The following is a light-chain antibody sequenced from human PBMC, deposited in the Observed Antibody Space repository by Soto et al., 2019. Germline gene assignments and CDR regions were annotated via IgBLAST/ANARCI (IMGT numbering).Light chain of an antibody. V-gene: IGKV3-20*01. Sequence: EIVLTQSPATLPVSPGERATLSCRASQTAGSNLAWYQQKPGLPPRLLIYGASSRATGIPDRFSGSGSGTDFTLTISRLEPEDFAVYYCQQYGSSPLTFDGGTKVDIK. CDR2: GAS. J-gene: IGKJ4*01. CDR1: QTAGSN. CDR3: QQYGSSPLT.